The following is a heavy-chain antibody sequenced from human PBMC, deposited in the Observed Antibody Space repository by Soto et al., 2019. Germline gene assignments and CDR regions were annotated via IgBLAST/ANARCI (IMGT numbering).Heavy chain of an antibody. CDR2: IFYSGST. V-gene: IGHV4-59*08. CDR3: VRAMYYTDSSGYTRCFDY. J-gene: IGHJ4*02. D-gene: IGHD3-22*01. CDR1: GGSISNYY. Sequence: SETLSLTCAVSGGSISNYYWSWIRQPPGKGLEWIGSIFYSGSTNYNPSLKSRVTISVDTSKNQFSLKLSSVTAADTAVYYCVRAMYYTDSSGYTRCFDYWGQGTLVTVSS.